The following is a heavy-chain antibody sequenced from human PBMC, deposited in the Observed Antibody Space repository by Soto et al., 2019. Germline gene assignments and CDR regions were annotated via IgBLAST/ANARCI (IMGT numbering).Heavy chain of an antibody. J-gene: IGHJ4*02. CDR1: GYIFTDHL. V-gene: IGHV1-2*02. CDR3: ARGAQGFFPVSGIYFYFDH. Sequence: ASVKVSCKTSGYIFTDHLIHWVRQSPGQGLQWVGWVHPDSGGTNVAQAFQDRVTMTADTSITTAYMDLARLRPNDTAIFYCARGAQGFFPVSGIYFYFDHWGQGTPVTVSS. CDR2: VHPDSGGT. D-gene: IGHD3-22*01.